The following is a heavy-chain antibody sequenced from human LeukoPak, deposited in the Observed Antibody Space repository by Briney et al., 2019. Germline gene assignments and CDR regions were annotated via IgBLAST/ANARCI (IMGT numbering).Heavy chain of an antibody. CDR3: ARGITVTTTSDHLDF. D-gene: IGHD4-17*01. J-gene: IGHJ4*02. Sequence: SETLSLTCTVSGDSISGYYWNWIRQPPGKGLEWIGHVFHTGTTKYHPSLKSRIAISVDTSSNQFSLKLRSVTTADTAVYYCARGITVTTTSDHLDFWGQGILVTVPS. CDR2: VFHTGTT. CDR1: GDSISGYY. V-gene: IGHV4-59*01.